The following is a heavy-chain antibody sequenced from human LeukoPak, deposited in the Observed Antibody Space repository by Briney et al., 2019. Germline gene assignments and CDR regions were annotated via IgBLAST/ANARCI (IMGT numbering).Heavy chain of an antibody. Sequence: GGSLRLSCAASGFTFSSYGMNWVRRAPGKGLEWVSYISGSGSTTYDADSVKGRFIISRDNAKNSLYLQMNSLRAEDTAVYYCAREGAFGDRDYWGQGTLVTVCS. CDR1: GFTFSSYG. CDR3: AREGAFGDRDY. J-gene: IGHJ4*02. CDR2: ISGSGSTT. V-gene: IGHV3-48*03. D-gene: IGHD4-17*01.